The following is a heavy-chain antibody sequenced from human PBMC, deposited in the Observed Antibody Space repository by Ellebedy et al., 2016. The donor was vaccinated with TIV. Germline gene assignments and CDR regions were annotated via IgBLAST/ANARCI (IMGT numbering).Heavy chain of an antibody. J-gene: IGHJ4*02. V-gene: IGHV2-5*01. Sequence: SGPTLVKPTQTLTLTCTFSGFSLNTSGVGVGWVRQPPGKALEWLALIYWNDDKRRSPSLESRLTITKDTSKNQVVLTVTNKDPVDTATYFCVHRTTVTSVDYWGQGTLVTVSS. CDR3: VHRTTVTSVDY. CDR2: IYWNDDK. D-gene: IGHD4-11*01. CDR1: GFSLNTSGVG.